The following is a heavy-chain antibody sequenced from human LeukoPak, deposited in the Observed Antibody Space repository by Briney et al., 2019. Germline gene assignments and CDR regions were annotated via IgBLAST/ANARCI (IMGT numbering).Heavy chain of an antibody. CDR1: GYTFTGYY. Sequence: ASVKVSCKASGYTFTGYYMHWVRQAPGQGLEWMGWINPNSGGTNYAQKFQGRVTMTRDTSISTAYMELSRLRSDDTAVYHCARTYYDFWSGYYGQYYFDYWGQGTLVTVSS. V-gene: IGHV1-2*02. J-gene: IGHJ4*02. CDR3: ARTYYDFWSGYYGQYYFDY. CDR2: INPNSGGT. D-gene: IGHD3-3*01.